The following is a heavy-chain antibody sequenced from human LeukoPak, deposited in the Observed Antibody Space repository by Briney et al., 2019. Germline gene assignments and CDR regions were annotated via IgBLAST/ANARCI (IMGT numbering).Heavy chain of an antibody. J-gene: IGHJ4*02. CDR2: ISGSDGST. Sequence: GGSLRLSCAASGFTFSSYAMNWVRQAPGKGLEWISVISGSDGSTYYADSVKGRFTISRDNSRNTLHLQMNSLRAEDTAVYYCAKDGAYSSGWYEPLSAFDYWGQGTLVTVSS. V-gene: IGHV3-23*01. D-gene: IGHD6-19*01. CDR1: GFTFSSYA. CDR3: AKDGAYSSGWYEPLSAFDY.